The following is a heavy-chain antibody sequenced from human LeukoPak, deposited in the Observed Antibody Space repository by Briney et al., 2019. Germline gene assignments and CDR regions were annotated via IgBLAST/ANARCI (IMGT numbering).Heavy chain of an antibody. Sequence: PGGSLRLSCAASGFTFSSYWMSWVRQAPGKRLEWVANIKQDGSGKFYVDSVKGRFTISRDNAKNSLYLQMRSLRVEDTAVYYCARDTNFYYDSSGYYEKGAFDIWGQGTTVTVSS. CDR1: GFTFSSYW. CDR3: ARDTNFYYDSSGYYEKGAFDI. CDR2: IKQDGSGK. D-gene: IGHD3-22*01. J-gene: IGHJ3*02. V-gene: IGHV3-7*01.